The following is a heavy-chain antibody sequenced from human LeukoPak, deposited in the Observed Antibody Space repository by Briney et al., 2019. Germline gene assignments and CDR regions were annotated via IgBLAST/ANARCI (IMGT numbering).Heavy chain of an antibody. CDR2: IYYSGST. Sequence: SETLSLTCTVSGVSISSSSYYWGWIRQPPGKGLEWIVSIYYSGSTYYNPSLKSRVTISVDTSKNQFSLKLSSVTAADTAVYYCARATYYYDSSGYWTLEFDFDIWGQGTMVTVSS. V-gene: IGHV4-39*07. D-gene: IGHD3-22*01. CDR3: ARATYYYDSSGYWTLEFDFDI. J-gene: IGHJ3*02. CDR1: GVSISSSSYY.